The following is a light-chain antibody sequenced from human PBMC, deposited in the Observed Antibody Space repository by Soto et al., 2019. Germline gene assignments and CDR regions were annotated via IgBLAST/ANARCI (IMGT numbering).Light chain of an antibody. CDR2: ATS. CDR1: QSVSSN. V-gene: IGKV3-20*01. J-gene: IGKJ1*01. CDR3: HQFGYSPRT. Sequence: EIVMTQSPATLSVSPVERVSLSFRAIQSVSSNLAWYQQKPGQSPRLLIFATSRRATDIPDRFSGSGSGTDFTLAIRRLEPEDFAVYYCHQFGYSPRTFGQGTKVDIK.